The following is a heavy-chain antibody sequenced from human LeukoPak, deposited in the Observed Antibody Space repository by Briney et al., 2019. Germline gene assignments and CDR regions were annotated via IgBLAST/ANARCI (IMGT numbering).Heavy chain of an antibody. CDR1: GGSFSGYY. D-gene: IGHD6-19*01. Sequence: SETLSLTCAVYGGSFSGYYWSWIRHPPGKGLEWIGEINHSGSTNYNPSLKSRVTISVDTSKNQFSLKLSSVTAADTAVYYCARVVAVAGTWRMGYYFDYWGQGTLVTVPS. CDR3: ARVVAVAGTWRMGYYFDY. CDR2: INHSGST. J-gene: IGHJ4*02. V-gene: IGHV4-34*01.